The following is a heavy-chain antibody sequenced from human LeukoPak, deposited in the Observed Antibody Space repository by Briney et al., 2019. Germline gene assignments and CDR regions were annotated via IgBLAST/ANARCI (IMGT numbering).Heavy chain of an antibody. V-gene: IGHV3-9*01. J-gene: IGHJ4*02. CDR3: AKGSYVVVPAELDY. D-gene: IGHD2-2*01. CDR1: GFTFSSYA. Sequence: PGGSLRLSCAASGFTFSSYAMSWVRQAPGKGLEWVSGISWNSGSIGYADSVKGRFTISRDNAKNSLYLQMNSLRAEDTALYYCAKGSYVVVPAELDYWGQGTLVTVSS. CDR2: ISWNSGSI.